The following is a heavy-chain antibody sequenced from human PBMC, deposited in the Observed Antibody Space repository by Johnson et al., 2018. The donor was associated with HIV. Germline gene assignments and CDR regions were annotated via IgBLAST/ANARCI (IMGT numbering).Heavy chain of an antibody. CDR2: ISYDGSNK. CDR3: ARAHYDYAPAPTFDI. D-gene: IGHD3-16*01. Sequence: VQLVESGGGVVQPGRSLRLSCAASGFTFSSYAMHWVRQAPGKGLEWVAVISYDGSNKYYVDSVKGRFTISRDNAKNSLYLQMNSLRAEDTAVYYCARAHYDYAPAPTFDIWGQGTMVTVSS. CDR1: GFTFSSYA. V-gene: IGHV3-30*04. J-gene: IGHJ3*02.